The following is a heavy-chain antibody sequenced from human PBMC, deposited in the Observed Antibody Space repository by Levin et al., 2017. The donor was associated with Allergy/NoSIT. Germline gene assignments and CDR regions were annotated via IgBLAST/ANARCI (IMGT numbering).Heavy chain of an antibody. J-gene: IGHJ6*02. CDR2: ISGSGGST. Sequence: GESLKISCAASGFTFSSYAMSWVRQAPGKGLEWVSAISGSGGSTYYADSVKGRFTISRDNSKNTLYLQMNSLRAEDTAVYYCAKDQQQWLVRGFESGGMDVWGQGTTVTVSS. V-gene: IGHV3-23*01. D-gene: IGHD6-19*01. CDR3: AKDQQQWLVRGFESGGMDV. CDR1: GFTFSSYA.